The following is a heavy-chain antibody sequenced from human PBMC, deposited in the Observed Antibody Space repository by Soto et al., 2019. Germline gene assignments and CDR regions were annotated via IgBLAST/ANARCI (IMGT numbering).Heavy chain of an antibody. CDR3: GKRKGGSGFGDLDV. CDR1: GFTFSNYD. CDR2: ISGSGGST. D-gene: IGHD5-18*01. V-gene: IGHV3-23*01. Sequence: EVQPLESGGGLVPPGGSLRLSCAASGFTFSNYDMSWVRQTPWKGLEWDAAISGSGGSTYYADSVKARFTISRDSCKITRYLHMNTLSVGDTAVYYLGKRKGGSGFGDLDVWGQGTTVSVSS. J-gene: IGHJ6*02.